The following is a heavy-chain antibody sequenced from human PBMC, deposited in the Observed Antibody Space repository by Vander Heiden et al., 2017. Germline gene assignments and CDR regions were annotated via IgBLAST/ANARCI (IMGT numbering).Heavy chain of an antibody. V-gene: IGHV3-23*01. CDR1: GLTFGTFG. Sequence: EAQLLESGGGLVEVGGSLRLSCAASGLTFGTFGVSWVRQAPGTGLEWVSSIGGDSPFSANSVKGRFTLSRDNSKNTVSLQLNSLRAEDTALYYCAKDSFSFNSVWDAIDVWGQGTMVTVSS. J-gene: IGHJ3*01. CDR3: AKDSFSFNSVWDAIDV. CDR2: IGGDSP. D-gene: IGHD3-16*01.